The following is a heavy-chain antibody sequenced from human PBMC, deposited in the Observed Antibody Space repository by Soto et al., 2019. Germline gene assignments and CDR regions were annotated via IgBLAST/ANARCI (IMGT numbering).Heavy chain of an antibody. CDR3: AAREYRYYYYGMDV. D-gene: IGHD2-2*01. V-gene: IGHV1-46*01. CDR1: GYTFTSYT. J-gene: IGHJ6*02. Sequence: ASVKVSCKASGYTFTSYTMHWVRQAPGQRLEWMGKINPNGGSTSYAQKFQGRVTMTRDTSTSTVYMELSSLRSEDTAVYYCAAREYRYYYYGMDVWGQGTTVTVSS. CDR2: INPNGGST.